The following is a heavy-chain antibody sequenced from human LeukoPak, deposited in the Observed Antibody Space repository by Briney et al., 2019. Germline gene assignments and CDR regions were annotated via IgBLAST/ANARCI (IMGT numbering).Heavy chain of an antibody. D-gene: IGHD1-26*01. Sequence: GGSLRLSCAASGFTFSSYSMNWVRRAPGKGLEWISYISGSSTIFYVDSVKGRFTISRDNAKNSLYLQMNSLRDEDTAVYYCVRDVGHAFDIWGQGTMVTVSS. V-gene: IGHV3-48*02. CDR3: VRDVGHAFDI. J-gene: IGHJ3*02. CDR1: GFTFSSYS. CDR2: ISGSSTI.